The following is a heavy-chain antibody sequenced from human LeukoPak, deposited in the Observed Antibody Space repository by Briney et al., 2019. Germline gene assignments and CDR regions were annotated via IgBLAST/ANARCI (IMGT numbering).Heavy chain of an antibody. CDR2: ISSSSNII. V-gene: IGHV3-48*01. CDR1: GFTFSSYA. D-gene: IGHD3-10*01. CDR3: ARDFAREFTIDY. Sequence: GGSLRLSCAASGFTFSSYAMNWVRQPPGKGLQWVSYISSSSNIIYYADSVKGRFTISRDNAKNSLFLQMDSLRAEDTAVYYCARDFAREFTIDYWGQGTLVTVSS. J-gene: IGHJ4*02.